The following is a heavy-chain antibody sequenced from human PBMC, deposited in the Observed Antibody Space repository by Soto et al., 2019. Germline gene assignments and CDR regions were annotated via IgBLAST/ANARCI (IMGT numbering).Heavy chain of an antibody. D-gene: IGHD2-2*01. V-gene: IGHV3-30*18. CDR2: ISYDGSNK. J-gene: IGHJ6*02. CDR3: AKGDIVLVPAAHAPDYYYGMDV. CDR1: GFTFSSYG. Sequence: GGSLRLSCAASGFTFSSYGMHWVRQAPGKGLEWVAVISYDGSNKYYADSVKGRFTISRDNSKNTLYLQMNSLRAEDTAVYYCAKGDIVLVPAAHAPDYYYGMDVWGQGTTVTVSS.